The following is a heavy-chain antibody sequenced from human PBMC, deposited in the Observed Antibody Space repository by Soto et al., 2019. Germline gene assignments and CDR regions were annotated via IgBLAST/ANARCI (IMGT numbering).Heavy chain of an antibody. CDR1: GGSFSGYY. D-gene: IGHD6-19*01. CDR3: ARGGRRVAVAGDYFDY. Sequence: SETLSLTCAVYGGSFSGYYWSWIRQPPGKGLEWIGEINHSGSTKYNPSLKSRDNKSVDTSKNQLSLKQSSMTAADTAVYYCARGGRRVAVAGDYFDYWGQGTLVTVS. CDR2: INHSGST. J-gene: IGHJ4*02. V-gene: IGHV4-34*01.